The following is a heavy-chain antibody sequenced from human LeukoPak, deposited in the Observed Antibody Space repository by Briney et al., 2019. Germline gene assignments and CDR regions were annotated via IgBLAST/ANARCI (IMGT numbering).Heavy chain of an antibody. CDR3: AKEYYYGSGSYLDY. V-gene: IGHV3-48*01. CDR1: GFTFSSYS. J-gene: IGHJ4*02. Sequence: GGSLRLSCAASGFTFSSYSMNWVRQAPGKGLEWVSYISSSSSTIYYADSVKGRFTISRDNAKNSLYLQMNSLRAEDTAVYYCAKEYYYGSGSYLDYWGQGTLVTVSS. D-gene: IGHD3-10*01. CDR2: ISSSSSTI.